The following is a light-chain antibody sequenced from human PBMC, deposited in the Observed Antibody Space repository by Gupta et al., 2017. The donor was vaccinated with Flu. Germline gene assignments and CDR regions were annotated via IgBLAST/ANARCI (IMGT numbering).Light chain of an antibody. J-gene: IGLJ1*01. V-gene: IGLV3-21*02. CDR2: DDS. CDR3: QVWDSPNNQYV. CDR1: NIGSKT. Sequence: SYVLTQSPSLSVAPGQTATVTCVGDNIGSKTVHWYQQRPGQAPVLVVYDDSGRPSGIPERFSGSNSGNTATLTISRVEAGDEADYYCQVWDSPNNQYVFGTGTQVTVL.